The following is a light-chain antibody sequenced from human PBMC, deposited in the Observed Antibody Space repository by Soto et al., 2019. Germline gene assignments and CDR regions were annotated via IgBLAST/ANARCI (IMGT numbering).Light chain of an antibody. CDR2: DTS. CDR3: QPYGSSPLT. Sequence: EIVLTQSPGTLSLSVGERVTLSCRASQSVSSYLAWYQQTPGQAPRLLIYDTSNRATGTPDRFSGSGSGTDFTLTNSRLEPEFFTVYYCQPYGSSPLTFGGGTTVEIK. V-gene: IGKV3-20*01. CDR1: QSVSSY. J-gene: IGKJ4*01.